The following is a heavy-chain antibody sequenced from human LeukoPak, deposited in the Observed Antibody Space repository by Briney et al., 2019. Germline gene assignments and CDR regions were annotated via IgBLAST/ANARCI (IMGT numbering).Heavy chain of an antibody. V-gene: IGHV4-31*03. J-gene: IGHJ4*02. D-gene: IGHD3-16*01. Sequence: SETLSLTCTVSGGSISSGGHYWSWVRQHPGKGLEWIGYIYYTGRINYNPSLKSRIAMSVNTSKNQFSLKLSSVTAADTAVYYCARRVGGFPTYYCDYWGQGTLVTVSS. CDR1: GGSISSGGHY. CDR3: ARRVGGFPTYYCDY. CDR2: IYYTGRI.